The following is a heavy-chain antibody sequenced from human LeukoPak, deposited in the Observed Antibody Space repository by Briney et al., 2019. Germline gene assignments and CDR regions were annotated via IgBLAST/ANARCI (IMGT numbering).Heavy chain of an antibody. CDR3: ARSLLRYFDYTDY. V-gene: IGHV3-30-3*01. CDR1: GFVFSKYA. J-gene: IGHJ4*02. D-gene: IGHD3-9*01. CDR2: ISYDASNK. Sequence: PGGSLRLSCAASGFVFSKYAMHWVRQAPGKGLEWLAVISYDASNKDYADSVKGRFTISRDNSKNTLYLQMNSLRAEDTAVYYCARSLLRYFDYTDYWGQGTLVTVSS.